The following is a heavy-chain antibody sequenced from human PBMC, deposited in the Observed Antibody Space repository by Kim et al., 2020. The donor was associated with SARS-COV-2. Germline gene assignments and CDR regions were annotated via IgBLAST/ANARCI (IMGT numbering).Heavy chain of an antibody. J-gene: IGHJ4*02. CDR3: VKGRGSGWYEDYFDY. V-gene: IGHV3-64D*09. Sequence: DSVKGRFTISRDNSKNTLYLQMSSLRAEDTAVYYCVKGRGSGWYEDYFDYWGQGTLVTVSS. D-gene: IGHD6-19*01.